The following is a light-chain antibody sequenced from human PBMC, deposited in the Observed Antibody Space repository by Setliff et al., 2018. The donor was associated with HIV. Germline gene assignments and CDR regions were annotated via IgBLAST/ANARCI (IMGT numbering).Light chain of an antibody. V-gene: IGLV2-11*01. J-gene: IGLJ1*01. CDR3: SSYAGNFLFV. Sequence: LTQPRSVSGSPGQSVTISCTGTSSDVGAYNYVSWYQQHPGKAPKLMIYDVTKRPSGVPDRFSGSKSANTASLTISGLQAEDEADYYCSSYAGNFLFVFGIGTKVTVL. CDR2: DVT. CDR1: SSDVGAYNY.